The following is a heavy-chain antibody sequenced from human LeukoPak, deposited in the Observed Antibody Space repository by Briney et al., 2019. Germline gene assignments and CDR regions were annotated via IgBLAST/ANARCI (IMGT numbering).Heavy chain of an antibody. CDR3: VGHSDY. D-gene: IGHD3-16*01. V-gene: IGHV3-9*01. J-gene: IGHJ4*02. CDR1: GFTFDDYA. Sequence: AGGSLRLSCAASGFTFDDYAMHWVRQAPGKGLEWVSGISWNSGSIGYADSVKGRFTISRDNAKNSLYLQMNSLRAEDTAVYYCVGHSDYWGQGTLVTVSS. CDR2: ISWNSGSI.